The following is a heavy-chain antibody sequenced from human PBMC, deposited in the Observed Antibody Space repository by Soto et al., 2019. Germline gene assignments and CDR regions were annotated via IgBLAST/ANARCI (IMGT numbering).Heavy chain of an antibody. J-gene: IGHJ3*02. Sequence: SETLSLTCTVSGGSVSSGSYYWSWIRPPPGKGLEWIGYIYYSGSTNYNPSLKSRLTISVDTAKNQFPLKLSTVTAADTAVYYCARVRGDWGLEYAFDIWGQGTMVTVSS. CDR2: IYYSGST. D-gene: IGHD7-27*01. CDR1: GGSVSSGSYY. CDR3: ARVRGDWGLEYAFDI. V-gene: IGHV4-61*01.